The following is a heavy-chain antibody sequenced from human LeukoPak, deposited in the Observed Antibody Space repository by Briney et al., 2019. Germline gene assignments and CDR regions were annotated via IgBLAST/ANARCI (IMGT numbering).Heavy chain of an antibody. V-gene: IGHV1-18*01. CDR1: GYTFSSYG. CDR2: ISPHDGNT. CDR3: ARGQMAAMVQYYFDY. Sequence: ASVKVSCKASGYTFSSYGISWGRQAPGQGLEWRGWISPHDGNTNYAQKLQGRVTMTTDTSTSTAYMELRSLRSDDTAVYYCARGQMAAMVQYYFDYWGQGTLVTVSS. J-gene: IGHJ4*02. D-gene: IGHD5-18*01.